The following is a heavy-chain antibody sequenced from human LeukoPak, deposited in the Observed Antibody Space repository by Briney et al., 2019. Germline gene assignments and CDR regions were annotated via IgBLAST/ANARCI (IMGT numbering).Heavy chain of an antibody. CDR1: GGSSSGYY. D-gene: IGHD2-21*01. Sequence: SETLSLTCAVYGGSSSGYYWSWIRQPPGKGLEWIGEINHSGSTNYNPSLMSRVTISVDTSKNQFSLKLSSVTAADTAVYYCARGPYCGGDCYSHFDYWGQGTLVTVSS. V-gene: IGHV4-34*01. J-gene: IGHJ4*02. CDR2: INHSGST. CDR3: ARGPYCGGDCYSHFDY.